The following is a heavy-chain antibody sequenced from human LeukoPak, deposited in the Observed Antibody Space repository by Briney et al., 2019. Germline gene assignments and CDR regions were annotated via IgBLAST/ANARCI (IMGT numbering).Heavy chain of an antibody. CDR3: ARDLDWGAFDA. Sequence: GGSLRLSCAASGFTFSSYGMSWVRQAPGKGLEWVSAISGSGGSTYYADSVKGLFTISRDNSKNTVSLQMNSLRAEDTALYYCARDLDWGAFDAWGQGPLVTVSS. CDR1: GFTFSSYG. V-gene: IGHV3-23*01. D-gene: IGHD3-9*01. CDR2: ISGSGGST. J-gene: IGHJ5*02.